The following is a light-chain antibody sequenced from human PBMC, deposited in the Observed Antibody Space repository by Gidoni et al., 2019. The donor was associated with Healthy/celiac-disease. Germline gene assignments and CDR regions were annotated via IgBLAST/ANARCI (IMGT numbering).Light chain of an antibody. CDR1: SSNIGSNY. V-gene: IGLV1-47*02. CDR2: SNN. Sequence: QSVLPQPPSASGTPGQRVTISCSGSSSNIGSNYVYWYQQLPGTAPKLLIYSNNQRPSGVPDRFSGSKSGTSASLAISGLRSEDEADYYCAAWDDSLSGRGVFGGGTKLTVL. J-gene: IGLJ2*01. CDR3: AAWDDSLSGRGV.